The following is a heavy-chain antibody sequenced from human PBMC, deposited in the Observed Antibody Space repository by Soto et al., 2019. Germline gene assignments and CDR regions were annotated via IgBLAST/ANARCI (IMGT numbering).Heavy chain of an antibody. CDR3: ARHLMTTVTTYYYYGMDV. CDR1: GGSISSSNW. J-gene: IGHJ6*02. CDR2: IYHSGST. Sequence: CAVSGGSISSSNWWSWVRQPPGKGLEWIGEIYHSGSTNYNPSLKSRVTISVDKSKNQFSLKLSSVTAAGTAVYYCARHLMTTVTTYYYYGMDVWGQGTTVTVSS. D-gene: IGHD4-17*01. V-gene: IGHV4-4*02.